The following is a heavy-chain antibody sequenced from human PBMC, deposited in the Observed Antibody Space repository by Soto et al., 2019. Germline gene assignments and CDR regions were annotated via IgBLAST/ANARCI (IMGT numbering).Heavy chain of an antibody. CDR2: IYYSGST. D-gene: IGHD3-16*02. V-gene: IGHV4-59*08. CDR3: ARLYGLDAFDI. CDR1: GGSISNYY. Sequence: SETLSLTCTVSGGSISNYYWSWIRQPPGKGLEWIGYIYYSGSTNYNPSLKSRVTISVDTSKNQFSLKLSSVTAADTAVYYCARLYGLDAFDIWGQGTMVTVSS. J-gene: IGHJ3*02.